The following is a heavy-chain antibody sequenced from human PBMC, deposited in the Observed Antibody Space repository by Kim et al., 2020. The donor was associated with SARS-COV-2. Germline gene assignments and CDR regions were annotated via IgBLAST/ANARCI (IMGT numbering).Heavy chain of an antibody. CDR3: SSGGV. J-gene: IGHJ6*02. D-gene: IGHD3-16*01. Sequence: GGSLRLSCAASGFNFSDFYMSWIRQAPGKGLEWVSYISSSSTYTKYADSVKGRFTVSRDNAKKSLYLQMDMLSAEDAAVYYCSSGGVCGPGTTVSDSS. CDR1: GFNFSDFY. V-gene: IGHV3-11*03. CDR2: ISSSSTYT.